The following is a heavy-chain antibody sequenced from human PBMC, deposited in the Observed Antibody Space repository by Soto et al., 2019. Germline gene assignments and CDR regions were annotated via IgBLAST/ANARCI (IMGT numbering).Heavy chain of an antibody. CDR1: GLTFSSYG. J-gene: IGHJ4*02. D-gene: IGHD3-22*01. CDR3: AKDTYYHDSSGDYIFDY. V-gene: IGHV3-30*18. CDR2: ISYDGSNK. Sequence: QVQLVESGGGVVQPGRSLRLSCAASGLTFSSYGMHWVRQAPGRGLEWVAVISYDGSNKNYADSVKGLFTISRDNSKNTVYLQMNSLSAEDTALYYCAKDTYYHDSSGDYIFDYWCQGTLVTVAS.